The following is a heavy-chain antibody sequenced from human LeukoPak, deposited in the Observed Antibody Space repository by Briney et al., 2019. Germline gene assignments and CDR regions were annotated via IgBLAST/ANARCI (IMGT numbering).Heavy chain of an antibody. CDR2: ISGSGGST. Sequence: PGGSLRLSCVASGFTVSINYMNWVRQAPGKGLEWVSAISGSGGSTYYADSVKGRFTISRDNSKNALYLQMNSLRAEDTAVYYCAKDKRIVVVPAATNWFDPWGQGTLVTVSS. D-gene: IGHD2-2*01. J-gene: IGHJ5*02. CDR3: AKDKRIVVVPAATNWFDP. V-gene: IGHV3-23*01. CDR1: GFTVSINY.